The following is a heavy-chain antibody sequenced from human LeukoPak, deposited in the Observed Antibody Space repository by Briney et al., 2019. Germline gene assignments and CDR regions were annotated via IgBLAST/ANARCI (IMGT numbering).Heavy chain of an antibody. J-gene: IGHJ4*02. CDR2: ISGSGTDI. D-gene: IGHD5-18*01. CDR1: GFTFSDPY. CDR3: GRTARHLDY. Sequence: GGSLRLSCEASGFTFSDPYMSWIRQAPGKGLECLSYISGSGTDINYADSVRGRFTISRDNAKNLLYLQMNDLRIEDTAVYYCGRTARHLDYWGLGTLVTVSS. V-gene: IGHV3-11*04.